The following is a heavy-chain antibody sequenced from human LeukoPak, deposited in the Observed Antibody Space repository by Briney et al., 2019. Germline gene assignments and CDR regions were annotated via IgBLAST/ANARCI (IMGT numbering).Heavy chain of an antibody. V-gene: IGHV3-9*01. Sequence: GRSLRLSCAASGFTFDDYAMHWVRQAPGKGLEWVSGISWNSGSIGYADSVKGRFTISRDNAKNSLYLQMNSLRAEDTALYYCAKDNDSSGWPLYYFDYWGQGTLVTVSS. J-gene: IGHJ4*02. D-gene: IGHD6-19*01. CDR1: GFTFDDYA. CDR2: ISWNSGSI. CDR3: AKDNDSSGWPLYYFDY.